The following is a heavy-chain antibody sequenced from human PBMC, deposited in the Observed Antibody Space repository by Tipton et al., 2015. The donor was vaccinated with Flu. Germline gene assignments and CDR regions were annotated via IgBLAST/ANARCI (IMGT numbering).Heavy chain of an antibody. CDR1: GFTFSSYG. J-gene: IGHJ4*02. Sequence: SLRLSCAASGFTFSSYGMHWVRQAPGKGLEWVAVISYDGSNKYYADSVKGRFTISRDNSKNTLYLQMNSLRAEDTAVYYCAKVAGWLQWTDYFDYWGQGTLVPVSS. D-gene: IGHD5-24*01. CDR3: AKVAGWLQWTDYFDY. CDR2: ISYDGSNK. V-gene: IGHV3-30*18.